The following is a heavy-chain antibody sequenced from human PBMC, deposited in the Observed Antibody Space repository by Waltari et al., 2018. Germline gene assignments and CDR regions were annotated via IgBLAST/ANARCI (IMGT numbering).Heavy chain of an antibody. Sequence: QVHLVESGGGVVQPGRSLRLSCAACGFISRNYATHWVRRAPGKGLDWVGVISFEDGSNKYYADSVRGRFTISRDNSKNMVYLQMNSLRGEDTAVYYCARDWNIYCGGDCRAPIDYWGQGTLVTVSS. J-gene: IGHJ4*02. V-gene: IGHV3-30-3*01. CDR2: ISFEDGSNK. D-gene: IGHD2-21*01. CDR1: GFISRNYA. CDR3: ARDWNIYCGGDCRAPIDY.